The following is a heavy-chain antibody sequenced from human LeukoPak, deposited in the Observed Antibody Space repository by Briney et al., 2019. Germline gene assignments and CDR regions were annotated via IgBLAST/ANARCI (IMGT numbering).Heavy chain of an antibody. V-gene: IGHV1-69*01. Sequence: SVKVSCKASGGTFSSYAISWVRQAPGQGLEWMGGIIPIFGTANYAQKFQGRVTITADESTSTAYMELSSLRSEDTAVYYCARENGDHAAWFDPWAREPWSPSPQ. CDR2: IIPIFGTA. D-gene: IGHD4-17*01. J-gene: IGHJ5*02. CDR1: GGTFSSYA. CDR3: ARENGDHAAWFDP.